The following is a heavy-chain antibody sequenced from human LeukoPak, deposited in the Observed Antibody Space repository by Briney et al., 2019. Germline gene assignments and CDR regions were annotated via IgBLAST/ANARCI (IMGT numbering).Heavy chain of an antibody. CDR2: ISSSSSYI. CDR1: GFTFSSYS. J-gene: IGHJ4*02. V-gene: IGHV3-21*04. CDR3: ANELRFSATY. D-gene: IGHD3-3*01. Sequence: GGSLRLSCAASGFTFSSYSMNWVRQAPGKGLEWVSSISSSSSYIYYADSVKGRFTISRDNSKNTLYLQVNSLRAEDTAVYYCANELRFSATYWGQGTLVTVSS.